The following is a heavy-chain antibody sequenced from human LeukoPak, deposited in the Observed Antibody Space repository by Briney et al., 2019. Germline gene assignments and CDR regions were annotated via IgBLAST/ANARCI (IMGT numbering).Heavy chain of an antibody. CDR2: ISAYNGNT. CDR3: ARVRVVPAAIPSGYYYYMDV. D-gene: IGHD2-2*01. J-gene: IGHJ6*03. CDR1: GYTFTSYG. V-gene: IGHV1-18*01. Sequence: ASVKVSCKASGYTFTSYGISWVRQAPGQGLEWMGWISAYNGNTNYAQKLQGRVTMTTDTSTSTAYVELRSLRSDDTAVYYCARVRVVPAAIPSGYYYYMDVWGKGTTVTVSS.